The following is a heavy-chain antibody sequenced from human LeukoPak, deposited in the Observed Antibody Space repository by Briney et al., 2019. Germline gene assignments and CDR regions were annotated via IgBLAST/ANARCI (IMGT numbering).Heavy chain of an antibody. J-gene: IGHJ4*02. V-gene: IGHV3-11*04. CDR2: ISSSGSTI. Sequence: GGSLRLSCAASGFTFSDYYMSWIRQAPGQGLEWVSYISSSGSTIYYADSVKGRFTISRDNAKNSLYLQMNSLRAEDTAMYYCARLHPDIVVVPAAIRGDYWGQGTLVTVSS. CDR3: ARLHPDIVVVPAAIRGDY. D-gene: IGHD2-2*01. CDR1: GFTFSDYY.